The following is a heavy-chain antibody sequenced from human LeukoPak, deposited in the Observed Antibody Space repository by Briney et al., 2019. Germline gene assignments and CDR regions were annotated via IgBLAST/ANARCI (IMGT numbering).Heavy chain of an antibody. CDR2: IYSGGET. Sequence: SETLSLTCTVSGNSISSSHYYWGWTRQSPGKGLEWIGSIYSGGETHYNPSLNSRVTIFLDTSKNRFSLNLISVTATDTAVYYCVRDYSNFVQGDWGQGTLVTVSS. V-gene: IGHV4-39*02. D-gene: IGHD4-11*01. J-gene: IGHJ4*02. CDR3: VRDYSNFVQGD. CDR1: GNSISSSHYY.